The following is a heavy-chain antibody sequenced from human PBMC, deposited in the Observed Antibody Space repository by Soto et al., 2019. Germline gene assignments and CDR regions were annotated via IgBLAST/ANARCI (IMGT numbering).Heavy chain of an antibody. CDR1: GGSISSYY. CDR2: IYYSVST. CDR3: ARAFSSRTSCYWFDP. V-gene: IGHV4-59*01. J-gene: IGHJ5*02. Sequence: SETLSLTCTVSGGSISSYYWSWIRQPPGKGLEWIGYIYYSVSTNYNPSLKSRVTISVDTSKNQFSLKLSSVTAADTAVYYCARAFSSRTSCYWFDPWGQGTLVTVSS. D-gene: IGHD2-2*01.